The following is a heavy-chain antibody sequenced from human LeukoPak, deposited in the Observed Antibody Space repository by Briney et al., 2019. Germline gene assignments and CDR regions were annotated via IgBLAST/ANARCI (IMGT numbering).Heavy chain of an antibody. Sequence: SETLSLTCTVSGGSISSYYWSWIRQPPGKGLEWIVYIYHSGSTYYNPSLKSRVTISVDTSKNQFSLKLSSVTAADTAVYYCARGRRYYGSGSYQISPLRYWGQGTLVTVSS. CDR3: ARGRRYYGSGSYQISPLRY. CDR2: IYHSGST. J-gene: IGHJ4*02. D-gene: IGHD3-10*01. CDR1: GGSISSYY. V-gene: IGHV4-59*12.